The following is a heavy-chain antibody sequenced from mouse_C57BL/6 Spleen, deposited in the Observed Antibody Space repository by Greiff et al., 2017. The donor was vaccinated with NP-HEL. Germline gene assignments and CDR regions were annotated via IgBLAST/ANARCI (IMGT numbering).Heavy chain of an antibody. J-gene: IGHJ3*01. D-gene: IGHD3-3*01. CDR3: ARRGGPWFAY. V-gene: IGHV1-61*01. CDR2: IYPSDSET. Sequence: QVQLQQPGAELVRPGSSVKLSCKASGYTFTSSWMDWVKQRPGQGLEWIGNIYPSDSETHYNQKFKDKATLTVDKSSSTAYMQLSSLTSEDSAVYYCARRGGPWFAYWGQGTLVTVSA. CDR1: GYTFTSSW.